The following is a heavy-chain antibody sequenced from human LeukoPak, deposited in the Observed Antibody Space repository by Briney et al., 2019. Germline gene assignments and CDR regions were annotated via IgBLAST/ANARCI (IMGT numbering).Heavy chain of an antibody. V-gene: IGHV3-23*01. J-gene: IGHJ4*02. CDR3: AREGPGLDY. D-gene: IGHD1-14*01. CDR2: VDGGGGGT. Sequence: GGSLRLSCAASGFTLSSYAMTWVRQAPGRGLEWVSSVDGGGGGTYYADSVKGRFTISRDNSKDTLYLQMNSLRAEDTAVYYCAREGPGLDYWGQGTLVTVSS. CDR1: GFTLSSYA.